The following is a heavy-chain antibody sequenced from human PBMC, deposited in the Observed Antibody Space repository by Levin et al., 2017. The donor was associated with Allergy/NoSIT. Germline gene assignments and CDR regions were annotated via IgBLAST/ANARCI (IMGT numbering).Heavy chain of an antibody. Sequence: GGSLRLSCAASGFTFSNYGMHWVRQAPGKGLEWVAIVSYDGRKTFYADSLKGRFTISRDNSKNTLYLQMNSLRAEDTAVVYCAKDPRASSPIEPGDSVGYWFDYWGQGTLVTVSS. CDR3: AKDPRASSPIEPGDSVGYWFDY. J-gene: IGHJ4*02. D-gene: IGHD3-22*01. CDR2: VSYDGRKT. CDR1: GFTFSNYG. V-gene: IGHV3-30*18.